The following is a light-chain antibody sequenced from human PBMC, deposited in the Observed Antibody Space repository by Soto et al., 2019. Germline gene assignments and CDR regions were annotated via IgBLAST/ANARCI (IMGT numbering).Light chain of an antibody. J-gene: IGLJ2*01. CDR3: CSYAGGASVV. V-gene: IGLV2-23*01. Sequence: QSALTQPASVSGSPGQSITISCTGTSSGIGRYNLVSWYQQHPGKAPKLIIYEDIERPSGVSDRFSGSKSGNTASLTISGLQTEDEADYYCCSYAGGASVVFGGGPKLTVL. CDR1: SSGIGRYNL. CDR2: EDI.